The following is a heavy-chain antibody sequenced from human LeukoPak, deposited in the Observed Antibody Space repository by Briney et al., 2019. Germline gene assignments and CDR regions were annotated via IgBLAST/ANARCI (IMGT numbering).Heavy chain of an antibody. Sequence: ASVRVSCKVSGYTLTELSMHWVRQAPGKGLEWMGGFDPEDGETIYAQKFQGRVTMTTDTSTSTAYMELRSLRSDDTAVYYCATPGEGYCSSTSCYLGDWGQGTLVTVSS. CDR2: FDPEDGET. CDR3: ATPGEGYCSSTSCYLGD. D-gene: IGHD2-2*01. V-gene: IGHV1-24*01. CDR1: GYTLTELS. J-gene: IGHJ4*02.